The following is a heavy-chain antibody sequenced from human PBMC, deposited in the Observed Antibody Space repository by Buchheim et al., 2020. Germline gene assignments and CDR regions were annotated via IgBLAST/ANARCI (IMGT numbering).Heavy chain of an antibody. CDR1: GGSISSSESH. Sequence: QVQLRESGPGLVKPSETLSLTCIVSGGSISSSESHWSWIRQPPGKGLEWIGYISYNGGTSYSPSLRSRVIISSDTSKSQFSLRLNSVTAADTAVYYCVRVRTDTSCYDYWGQGTL. D-gene: IGHD2-2*01. V-gene: IGHV4-30-4*01. CDR3: VRVRTDTSCYDY. J-gene: IGHJ4*02. CDR2: ISYNGGT.